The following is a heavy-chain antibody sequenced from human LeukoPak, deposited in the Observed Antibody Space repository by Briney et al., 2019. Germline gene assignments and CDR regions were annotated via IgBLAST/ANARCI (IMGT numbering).Heavy chain of an antibody. J-gene: IGHJ4*02. CDR3: ARSHHRIVGATLDY. CDR1: GYPFTGNY. D-gene: IGHD1-26*01. Sequence: GASVKISCKTSGYPFTGNYIHWMRQAPGQGLEWTGMIDPSGGGTIYAQKFQGRVTMTGDTSTSTVYMELSSLKSDDTAVYYCARSHHRIVGATLDYWGQGTLVTVSS. V-gene: IGHV1-46*01. CDR2: IDPSGGGT.